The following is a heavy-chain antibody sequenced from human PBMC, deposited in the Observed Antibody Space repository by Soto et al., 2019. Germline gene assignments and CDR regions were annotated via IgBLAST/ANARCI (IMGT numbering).Heavy chain of an antibody. Sequence: GGSLRLSCAASGFTFDDYGMSWVRQAPGKGLEWVSGINWNGGSTGYADSVKGRFTISRDNAKNSLYLQMNSLRAEDTALYYCARESSIQGLGTTPPNYSFDYWGPGTLVTLAS. J-gene: IGHJ4*02. CDR1: GFTFDDYG. CDR2: INWNGGST. D-gene: IGHD6-19*01. CDR3: ARESSIQGLGTTPPNYSFDY. V-gene: IGHV3-20*04.